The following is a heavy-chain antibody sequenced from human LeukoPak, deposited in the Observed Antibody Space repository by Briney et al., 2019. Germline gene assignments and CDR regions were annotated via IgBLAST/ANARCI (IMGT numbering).Heavy chain of an antibody. D-gene: IGHD3-22*01. CDR1: GDAITGSSYF. CDR2: LYYTGTT. CDR3: ARQYYDSTGYYYFDH. J-gene: IGHJ4*02. Sequence: SSETLSLTCTVSGDAITGSSYFWGWIRQAPGKGLEWIGCLYYTGTTHSSPSLKSRVTMSADTSQNQFSLKLNSVTAADTAVYYCARQYYDSTGYYYFDHWGQGTLVTVSS. V-gene: IGHV4-39*01.